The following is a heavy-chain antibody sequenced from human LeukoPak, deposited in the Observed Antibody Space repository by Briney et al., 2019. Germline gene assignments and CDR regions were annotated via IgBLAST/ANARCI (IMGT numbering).Heavy chain of an antibody. D-gene: IGHD6-13*01. Sequence: GASVKVSCKASGYTFTSYDINWVRQATGQGLEWMGWMNPNSGNTGYAQKFQGRVTMTRNTSISTAYMELSSLRSEDTAVYYCARGRYSSSWYDPYYYYGMDVWGQGTTVTVSS. J-gene: IGHJ6*02. CDR1: GYTFTSYD. V-gene: IGHV1-8*01. CDR2: MNPNSGNT. CDR3: ARGRYSSSWYDPYYYYGMDV.